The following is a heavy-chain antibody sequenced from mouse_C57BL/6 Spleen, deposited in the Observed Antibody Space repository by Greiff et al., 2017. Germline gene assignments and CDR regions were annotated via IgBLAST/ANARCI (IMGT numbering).Heavy chain of an antibody. CDR2: ISSGGSYT. D-gene: IGHD2-3*01. CDR3: ARHEGDGYDAMDY. V-gene: IGHV5-6*01. J-gene: IGHJ4*01. Sequence: EVMLVESGGDLVKPGGSLKLSCAASGFTFSSYGMSWVRQTPDKRLEWVATISSGGSYTYYPDSVKGRFTISRDNAKNTLYLQMSSLKSEDTAMYYCARHEGDGYDAMDYWGQGTSVTVSS. CDR1: GFTFSSYG.